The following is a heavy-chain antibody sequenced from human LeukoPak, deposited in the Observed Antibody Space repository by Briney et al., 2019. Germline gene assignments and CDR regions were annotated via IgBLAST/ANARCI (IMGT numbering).Heavy chain of an antibody. CDR3: ARVGAHIVVVVAATYPFDY. D-gene: IGHD2-15*01. Sequence: ASVKVSCKASGYTFTSYGISWVRRAPGQGLEWMGWISAYNGNTNYAQKLQGRVTMTTDTSTSTAYMELRSLRSDDTAVYYCARVGAHIVVVVAATYPFDYWGQGTLVTVSS. CDR1: GYTFTSYG. J-gene: IGHJ4*02. CDR2: ISAYNGNT. V-gene: IGHV1-18*01.